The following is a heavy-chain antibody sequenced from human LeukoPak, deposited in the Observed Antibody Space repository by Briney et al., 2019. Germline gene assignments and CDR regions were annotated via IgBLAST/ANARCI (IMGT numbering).Heavy chain of an antibody. CDR3: ATGGSGSDLFDY. D-gene: IGHD1-26*01. V-gene: IGHV1-24*01. J-gene: IGHJ4*02. CDR1: GYTLTELS. Sequence: ASVKVSCKVSGYTLTELSMHWVRQAPGKGLEWMGGFDPEDGETIYAQKFQGRVTMTEDTSTDTAYMELSSLRSEDTAVYYCATGGSGSDLFDYWGQGTLVTVSS. CDR2: FDPEDGET.